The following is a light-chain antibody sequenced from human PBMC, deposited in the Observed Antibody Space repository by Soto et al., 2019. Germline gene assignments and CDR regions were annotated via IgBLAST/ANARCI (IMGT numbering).Light chain of an antibody. J-gene: IGLJ1*01. CDR1: SSDIGNYNL. CDR2: EVN. Sequence: QSALTQPASVSGSPGQSITISCTGTSSDIGNYNLVSWFQQHPGKAPKLFIYEVNRRPSGVSDRLSGSKSANTASLTISGLRAEDEADYYCFSYAGAGTFVFGTGTKVTVL. V-gene: IGLV2-23*02. CDR3: FSYAGAGTFV.